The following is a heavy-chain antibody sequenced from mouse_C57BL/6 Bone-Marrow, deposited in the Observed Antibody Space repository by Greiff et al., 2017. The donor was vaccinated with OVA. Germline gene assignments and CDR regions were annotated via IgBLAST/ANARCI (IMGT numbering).Heavy chain of an antibody. CDR2: IWSGGST. Sequence: QVQLKESGPGLVQPSQSLSITCTVSGFSLTSYGVHWVRQSPGKGLEWLGVIWSGGSTDYNAAFISRLSISKDNSKSQVFFKMNSLQADDTAIYYCARLLWAYWGQGTLVTVSA. CDR3: ARLLWAY. V-gene: IGHV2-2*01. J-gene: IGHJ3*01. CDR1: GFSLTSYG. D-gene: IGHD2-1*01.